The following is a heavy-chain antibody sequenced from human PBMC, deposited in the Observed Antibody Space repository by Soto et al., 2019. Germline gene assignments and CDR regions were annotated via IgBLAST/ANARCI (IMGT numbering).Heavy chain of an antibody. CDR3: ARTVSGGFDY. J-gene: IGHJ4*01. CDR2: IHNGQTT. V-gene: IGHV4-59*01. Sequence: PSETLSLTCTVSGVSLTRNYWSWIRQPPGKGLEWLAFIHNGQTTNYNPSLVGRVSVSVDTSKSQLSLNLNSVTAADTAVYYCARTVSGGFDYWGQGILVTVSS. CDR1: GVSLTRNY.